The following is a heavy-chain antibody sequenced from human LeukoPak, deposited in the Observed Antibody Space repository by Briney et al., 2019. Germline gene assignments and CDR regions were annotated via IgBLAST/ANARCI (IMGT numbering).Heavy chain of an antibody. J-gene: IGHJ6*02. D-gene: IGHD3-9*01. CDR2: ISSSSSTI. Sequence: PGGSLRLSCAASGFTFSSYSMNWVRQAPGKGLEWVSYISSSSSTIYYADSVKGRFTISRDNAKNSLYLQMNSLRAEDTAVYYCAREKGADWPHYYGMDVWGQGTTVTVSS. CDR3: AREKGADWPHYYGMDV. CDR1: GFTFSSYS. V-gene: IGHV3-48*04.